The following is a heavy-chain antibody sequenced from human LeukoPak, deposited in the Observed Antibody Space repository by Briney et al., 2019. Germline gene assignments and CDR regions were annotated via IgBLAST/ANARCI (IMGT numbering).Heavy chain of an antibody. Sequence: GGSLRLSCAASGFTFNDYEMNWVRQAPWKGLEWVSYISSSGSTIYYADSVKGRFTISRDNAKNSLYLQMNSLRAEDTAVYYCARVRSPLRIFDYWGQGTLVTVSS. CDR3: ARVRSPLRIFDY. CDR2: ISSSGSTI. CDR1: GFTFNDYE. J-gene: IGHJ4*02. D-gene: IGHD2/OR15-2a*01. V-gene: IGHV3-48*03.